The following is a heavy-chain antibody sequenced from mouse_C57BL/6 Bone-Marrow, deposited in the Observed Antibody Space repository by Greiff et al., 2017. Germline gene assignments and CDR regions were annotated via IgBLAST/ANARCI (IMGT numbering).Heavy chain of an antibody. D-gene: IGHD2-4*01. CDR1: GFTFSSYA. CDR3: ARDLYYDYAGWFAY. CDR2: ISDGGSYT. V-gene: IGHV5-4*01. Sequence: EVKVVESGGGLVKPGGSLKLSCAASGFTFSSYAMSWVRQTPEKRLEWVATISDGGSYTYYPDNVKGRFTISRDNAKNNLYLQMSHLKSEDTAMYYCARDLYYDYAGWFAYWGQGTLVTVSA. J-gene: IGHJ3*01.